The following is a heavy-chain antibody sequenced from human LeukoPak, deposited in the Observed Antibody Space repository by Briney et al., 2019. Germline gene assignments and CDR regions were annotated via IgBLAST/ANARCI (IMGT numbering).Heavy chain of an antibody. Sequence: RASVKVSCRASGGTFSSYAISWVRQAPGQGLEWMGRIIPIFGIANYAQKFQGRVTITADKSTSTAYMELSSLRSEDTAVYYCARGVGVTIFGVGLMDVWGQGTTVTVSS. J-gene: IGHJ6*02. CDR3: ARGVGVTIFGVGLMDV. CDR1: GGTFSSYA. CDR2: IIPIFGIA. D-gene: IGHD3-3*01. V-gene: IGHV1-69*04.